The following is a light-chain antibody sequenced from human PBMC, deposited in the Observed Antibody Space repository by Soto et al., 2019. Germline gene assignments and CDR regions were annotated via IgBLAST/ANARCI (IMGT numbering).Light chain of an antibody. Sequence: DIQMTQSPSTLSASVGDRVTITCRASQSISSWLAWYQQKPGKAPKLLIYDASSLESGDPSRFSGSGSGTEFTLTIGSLQPDYFATYYCQQYNSYWTFGQGTKVEIK. CDR3: QQYNSYWT. CDR1: QSISSW. CDR2: DAS. V-gene: IGKV1-5*01. J-gene: IGKJ1*01.